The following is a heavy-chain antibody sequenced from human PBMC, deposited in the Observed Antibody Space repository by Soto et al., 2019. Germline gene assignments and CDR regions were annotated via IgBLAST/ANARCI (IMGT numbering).Heavy chain of an antibody. V-gene: IGHV3-21*01. D-gene: IGHD4-4*01. CDR2: ISSSSSYI. CDR3: APNFLGTAVRPGEYYFDY. Sequence: EVQLVESGGGLVKPGGSLRLSCAASGFTFSRYSMNWVRQAPGKGLEWVSSISSSSSYIYYADSVKGRFTISRYNAKNSLYLQMNSLRAEDTAVYYCAPNFLGTAVRPGEYYFDYWGQGTLVTVSS. J-gene: IGHJ4*02. CDR1: GFTFSRYS.